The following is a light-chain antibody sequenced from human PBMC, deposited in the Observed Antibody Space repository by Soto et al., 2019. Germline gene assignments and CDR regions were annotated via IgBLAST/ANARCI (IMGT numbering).Light chain of an antibody. J-gene: IGLJ1*01. CDR1: SSDVGGYNY. CDR3: NSVTSRSTFV. Sequence: QSALTQPASVSGSPGQSITISCTGTSSDVGGYNYDSWYQQHPGKPPKLMIYEVSNPPSGSSNRSSGSSSGNTASLIISGLPEEEEDEYYCNSVTSRSTFVFGTGTKLTVL. CDR2: EVS. V-gene: IGLV2-14*01.